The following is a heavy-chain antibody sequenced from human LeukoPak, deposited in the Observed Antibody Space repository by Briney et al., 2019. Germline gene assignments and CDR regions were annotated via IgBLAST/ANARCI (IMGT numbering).Heavy chain of an antibody. V-gene: IGHV4-59*01. D-gene: IGHD3-10*01. CDR2: IYYSGST. CDR1: GGSISSYY. J-gene: IGHJ4*02. Sequence: SETLSLTCTVSGGSISSYYWSWIRQPPGEGLEWIGYIYYSGSTNYNPSLKSRVTISVDTSKNQFSLKLSSVTAADTAVYYCAISLRGRYNSGHGDYWGPGTLVTVSS. CDR3: AISLRGRYNSGHGDY.